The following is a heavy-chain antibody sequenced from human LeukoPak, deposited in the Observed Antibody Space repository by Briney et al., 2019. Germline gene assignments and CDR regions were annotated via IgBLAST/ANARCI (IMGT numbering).Heavy chain of an antibody. V-gene: IGHV1-2*06. CDR3: ARGPPDVLRFLEWPDNWFDP. J-gene: IGHJ5*02. CDR1: GYTFTGYY. CDR2: INPNSGGT. Sequence: ASVTVSCKASGYTFTGYYMHWVRQAPGQGLEWMGRINPNSGGTNYAQKFQGRVTMTRDTSISTAYMELSRLRSDDTAVYYCARGPPDVLRFLEWPDNWFDPWGQGTLVTVSS. D-gene: IGHD3-3*01.